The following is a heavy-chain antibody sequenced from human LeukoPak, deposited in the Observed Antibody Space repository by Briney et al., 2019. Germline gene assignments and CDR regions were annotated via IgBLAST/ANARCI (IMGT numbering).Heavy chain of an antibody. J-gene: IGHJ4*02. D-gene: IGHD3-22*01. CDR3: AKERWYYDSSGYLN. CDR1: GFTFSSYA. CDR2: ISYDGSNK. Sequence: GGSLRLSCAASGFTFSSYAMHWVRQAPGKGLEWVAVISYDGSNKYYADSVKGRFTISRDNSKNTLYLQMNSLRAEDTAVYYCAKERWYYDSSGYLNWGQGTLVTVSS. V-gene: IGHV3-30*04.